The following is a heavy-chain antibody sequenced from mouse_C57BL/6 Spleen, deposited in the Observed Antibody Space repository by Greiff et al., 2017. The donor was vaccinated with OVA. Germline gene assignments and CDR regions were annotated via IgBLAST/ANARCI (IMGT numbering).Heavy chain of an antibody. J-gene: IGHJ3*01. Sequence: VQLQQSGAELVRPGASVTLSCTASGFNIKDDYMHWVKQRPEQGLEWIGWIAPENGDTEYASLFQGQATIPADTSSNTAYLQLSSLTSEDTAVNDGTTGRLRRGSWFAYWGQGTLVTVSA. CDR2: IAPENGDT. V-gene: IGHV14-4*01. D-gene: IGHD2-4*01. CDR3: TTGRLRRGSWFAY. CDR1: GFNIKDDY.